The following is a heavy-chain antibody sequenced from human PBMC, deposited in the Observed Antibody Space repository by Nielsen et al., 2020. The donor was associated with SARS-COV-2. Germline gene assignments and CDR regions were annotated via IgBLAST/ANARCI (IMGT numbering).Heavy chain of an antibody. CDR3: AKGDVLLWFGEFY. Sequence: GGSLRLSCAASGFTFSSYGMHWVRQAPGKGLEWVAVISYDGSNKYYADSVKGRFTISRDNSKNTLYLQMNSLRAEDTAVYYCAKGDVLLWFGEFYWGQGTLVTVSS. D-gene: IGHD3-10*01. CDR2: ISYDGSNK. V-gene: IGHV3-30*18. J-gene: IGHJ4*02. CDR1: GFTFSSYG.